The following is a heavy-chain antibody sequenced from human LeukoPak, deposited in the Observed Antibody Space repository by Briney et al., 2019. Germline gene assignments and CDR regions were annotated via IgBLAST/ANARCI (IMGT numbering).Heavy chain of an antibody. CDR1: GYTFTKYA. CDR2: ISTGTGNP. D-gene: IGHD3-10*01. Sequence: ASVKVSCKASGYTFTKYAMNWLRQAPGQRPEWMGWISTGTGNPTYAQGFTGRFVFSLDTSVSTAYLEITSLKAEDTAVYYCTRDFYNSGSSLLDYWGQGTLVTVSS. CDR3: TRDFYNSGSSLLDY. V-gene: IGHV7-4-1*02. J-gene: IGHJ4*02.